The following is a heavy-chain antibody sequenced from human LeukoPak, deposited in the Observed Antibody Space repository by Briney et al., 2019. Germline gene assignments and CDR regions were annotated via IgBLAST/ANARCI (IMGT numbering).Heavy chain of an antibody. CDR1: GFTFYKAL. CDR3: VTEGFRYGHYSLGI. Sequence: GGALRLSRIASGFTFYKALMSWVSPAPGKGLGWVGRLNDRPRGGPTGYAAPGIGTFTISRVDSQHSLCVQMNRLQTAHTAVYFCVTEGFRYGHYSLGIWGRGTRVTVS. V-gene: IGHV3-15*01. CDR2: LNDRPRGGPT. J-gene: IGHJ3*02. D-gene: IGHD3-3*01.